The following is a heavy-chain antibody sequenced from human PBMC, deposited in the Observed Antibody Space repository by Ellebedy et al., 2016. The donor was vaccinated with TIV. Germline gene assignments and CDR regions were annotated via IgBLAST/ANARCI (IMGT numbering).Heavy chain of an antibody. CDR3: ARSGGWYAPYDY. V-gene: IGHV4-61*01. CDR1: GSSISSGYY. CDR2: FYSSGSG. D-gene: IGHD6-19*01. Sequence: MPSETLSLTCSVSGSSISSGYYWGWIRQPPGKGLEWIGYFYSSGSGEYNPSLKSRVTMSVDTSRGQFSLRLNSVTAADTAVYYCARSGGWYAPYDYWGQGTLVTVSS. J-gene: IGHJ4*02.